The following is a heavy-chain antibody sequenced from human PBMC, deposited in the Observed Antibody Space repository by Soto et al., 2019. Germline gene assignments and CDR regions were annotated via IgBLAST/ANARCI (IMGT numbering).Heavy chain of an antibody. Sequence: PXGSLRLSCSAAGFTFSSYGMHWVRQAPGKGLEWVAVIWYDGSNKYYADSVKGRFTISRDNSKNTLYLQMNSLRAEDTAVYYCARATRYSSSWYPSGDYYGMDVWGQGTTVTSP. CDR2: IWYDGSNK. CDR1: GFTFSSYG. CDR3: ARATRYSSSWYPSGDYYGMDV. J-gene: IGHJ6*02. V-gene: IGHV3-33*01. D-gene: IGHD6-13*01.